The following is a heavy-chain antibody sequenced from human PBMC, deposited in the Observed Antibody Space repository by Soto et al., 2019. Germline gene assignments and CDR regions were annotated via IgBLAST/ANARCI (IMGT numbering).Heavy chain of an antibody. D-gene: IGHD2-2*01. J-gene: IGHJ3*02. CDR1: GFTFSSYA. CDR3: AKGSYCSSTCCYPELAFDI. Sequence: EVQLLESGGGLVQPGGSLRLSCAASGFTFSSYAMSWVRQAPGKGLEWVSAISGSGGSTYYADSVKGRFTISRDNSKNTLYLQMNSLRAEDTAVYYCAKGSYCSSTCCYPELAFDIWGQGTMVTVSS. CDR2: ISGSGGST. V-gene: IGHV3-23*01.